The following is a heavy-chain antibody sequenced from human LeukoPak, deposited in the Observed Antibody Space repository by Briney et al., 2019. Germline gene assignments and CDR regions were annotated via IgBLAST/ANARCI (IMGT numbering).Heavy chain of an antibody. J-gene: IGHJ5*02. V-gene: IGHV4-30-2*01. CDR2: IYHSGST. CDR3: ARTTYYYDSSGYYSWFDP. CDR1: GGSISSAGYS. Sequence: PSETLSLTCAVSGGSISSAGYSWSWIRQPPGKGLEWIGYIYHSGSTYYNPSLKSRVTISVDRSKNQFSLKLSSVTAADTAVYYCARTTYYYDSSGYYSWFDPWGQGTLVTVSS. D-gene: IGHD3-22*01.